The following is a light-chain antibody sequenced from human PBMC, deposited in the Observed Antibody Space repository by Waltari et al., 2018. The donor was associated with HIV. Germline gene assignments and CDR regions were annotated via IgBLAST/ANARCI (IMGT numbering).Light chain of an antibody. Sequence: QSALTQPASVSGSPGQSITNSCTGLPSDIDPLNSVSRFQQHAGEAPKLIFFEVNYRAAVLAERFSASKSCNTASLTISDLQAEDEADYFCSSYTTKNFLTFGGGTKLTVL. V-gene: IGLV2-14*01. CDR2: EVN. CDR3: SSYTTKNFLT. CDR1: PSDIDPLNS. J-gene: IGLJ2*01.